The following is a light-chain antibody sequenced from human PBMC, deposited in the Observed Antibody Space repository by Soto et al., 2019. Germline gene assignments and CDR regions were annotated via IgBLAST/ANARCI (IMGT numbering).Light chain of an antibody. CDR3: QQYESYWT. CDR2: DAS. Sequence: DIQMTQSPSTLSASVGDGVTVTCRASQSISSWLAWYQQKPGKAPKLLIYDASRLDSGVPSRFSGSGSGTEFTLTISSLQPDDFATYYCQQYESYWTFGQGTKVEVK. J-gene: IGKJ1*01. CDR1: QSISSW. V-gene: IGKV1-5*01.